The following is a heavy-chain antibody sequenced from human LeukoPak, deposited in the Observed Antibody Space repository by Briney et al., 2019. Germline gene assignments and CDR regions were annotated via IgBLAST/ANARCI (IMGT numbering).Heavy chain of an antibody. D-gene: IGHD6-6*01. CDR2: IYYSGNT. V-gene: IGHV4-59*13. CDR3: ARGLVHWYFDL. CDR1: DGFLSSYY. Sequence: SETLSLICTVSDGFLSSYYWGWIRQPPGKGLEWIGYIYYSGNTNSNPSLKSRVTISIDTSKNQFSLKLSSVAAADAAVYYCARGLVHWYFDLWGRGTLVTVS. J-gene: IGHJ2*01.